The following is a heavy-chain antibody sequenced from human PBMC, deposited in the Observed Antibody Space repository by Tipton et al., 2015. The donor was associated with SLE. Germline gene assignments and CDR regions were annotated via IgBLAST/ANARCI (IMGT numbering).Heavy chain of an antibody. CDR1: GGSISSHY. J-gene: IGHJ4*02. V-gene: IGHV4-59*11. CDR3: ARDPYDFWSGLYYFDY. Sequence: TLSLTCTVSGGSISSHYWSWIRQPPGKGLEWIGYIYYSGSTNYNPSLKSRVTISVDTSKNQFSLKLSSVTAADTAVYYCARDPYDFWSGLYYFDYWGQGTLVTVSS. CDR2: IYYSGST. D-gene: IGHD3-3*01.